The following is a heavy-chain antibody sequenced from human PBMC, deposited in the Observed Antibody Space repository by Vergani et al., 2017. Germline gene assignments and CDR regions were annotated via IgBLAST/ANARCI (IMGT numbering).Heavy chain of an antibody. CDR2: INPSGGHT. V-gene: IGHV1-46*03. Sequence: QVQVVQSGAEVKKSGASVTVSCKTSGYTFSNYYMHWVRQAPGQGLEWMGIINPSGGHTNYAQKFQGRVTMTRDTSTSTVYMELSSLRSEDTAIYYCARGDDGILTGYRYWGQGTMVTVSA. CDR1: GYTFSNYY. D-gene: IGHD3-9*01. J-gene: IGHJ4*02. CDR3: ARGDDGILTGYRY.